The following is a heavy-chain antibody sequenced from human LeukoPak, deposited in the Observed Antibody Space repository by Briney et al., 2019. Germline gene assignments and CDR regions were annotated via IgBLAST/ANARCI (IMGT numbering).Heavy chain of an antibody. CDR2: ISGSGAST. CDR3: ASAVVRAREIH. V-gene: IGHV3-23*01. J-gene: IGHJ4*02. CDR1: GFTFNNYA. D-gene: IGHD3-10*01. Sequence: GGSLRLSCAASGFTFNNYAMSWVRQAPGKGLEWVSAISGSGASTYYADSVRGRFTISRDNSKNTLYVQMNSLRAEDTAVYYCASAVVRAREIHWGQGTLVTVSS.